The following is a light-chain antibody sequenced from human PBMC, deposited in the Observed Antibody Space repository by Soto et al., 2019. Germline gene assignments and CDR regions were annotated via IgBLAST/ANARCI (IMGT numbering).Light chain of an antibody. CDR3: QQYNNWTLK. V-gene: IGKV3-15*01. Sequence: EIVMTQSPATLSVSTGDRVTLSCRASQSVSSTLAWYQQKPGQAPRLLIYGASTRATGIPARFSGSGSGTEFTLTISSLQSEDVAVYSCQQYNNWTLKFCQGTQVPIK. CDR2: GAS. CDR1: QSVSST. J-gene: IGKJ1*01.